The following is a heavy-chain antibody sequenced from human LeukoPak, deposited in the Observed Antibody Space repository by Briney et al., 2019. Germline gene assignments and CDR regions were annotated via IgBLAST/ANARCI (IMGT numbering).Heavy chain of an antibody. CDR3: ARGLYCSSTSCPYNWFDP. J-gene: IGHJ5*02. Sequence: ALVKVSCKACGYTFTGYYMHWVRQAPGQGLEWMGWINPNSGGTNYAQKFQGMVTMTRDTSISTAYMELSSLRSEDTAVYYSARGLYCSSTSCPYNWFDPWGQGTLVTVSS. CDR1: GYTFTGYY. CDR2: INPNSGGT. D-gene: IGHD2-2*01. V-gene: IGHV1-2*02.